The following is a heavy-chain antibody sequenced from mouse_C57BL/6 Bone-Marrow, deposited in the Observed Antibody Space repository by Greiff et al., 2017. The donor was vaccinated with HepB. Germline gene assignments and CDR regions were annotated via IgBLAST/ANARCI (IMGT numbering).Heavy chain of an antibody. CDR2: IYTRSGNT. D-gene: IGHD1-1*01. CDR1: GYTFTSYG. V-gene: IGHV1-81*01. J-gene: IGHJ1*03. CDR3: ARRRYGSSNCDLDD. Sequence: VQLQQSGAELARPGASVKLSCKASGYTFTSYGISWVKQRTGKGLEWIGEIYTRSGNTYYNEKLKGKATLTADKSSSTAYMELRSLTSEDSAVYVCARRRYGSSNCDLDDWGKGTTVTVSS.